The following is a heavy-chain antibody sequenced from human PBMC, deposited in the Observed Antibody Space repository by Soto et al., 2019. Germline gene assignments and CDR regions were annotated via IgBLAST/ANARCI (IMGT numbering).Heavy chain of an antibody. CDR3: AKTGLYNWNDEYYFDY. V-gene: IGHV3-23*01. D-gene: IGHD1-20*01. CDR1: GFTFSSYA. Sequence: HPGGSLRLSCAASGFTFSSYAMSWVRQAPGKGLEWVSAISGSGGSTYYADSVKGRFTISRDTSKNTLYLQMNSLRAEDTAVYYCAKTGLYNWNDEYYFDYWGQGTLVTVSS. CDR2: ISGSGGST. J-gene: IGHJ4*02.